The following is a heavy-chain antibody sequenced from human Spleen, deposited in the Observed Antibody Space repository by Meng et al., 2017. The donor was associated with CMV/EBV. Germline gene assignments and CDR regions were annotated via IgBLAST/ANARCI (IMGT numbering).Heavy chain of an antibody. V-gene: IGHV4-59*02. Sequence: SETLSLTCTVSRGSVSSYYWSWLRQTPGKGLEWIGYVYFTGGTNYKPSLNSRVTISIDTSKNQFSLRLNSVTAADTATYYCARDISEGTTTYYFDSWGQGILVTSPQ. D-gene: IGHD4-17*01. CDR2: VYFTGGT. CDR3: ARDISEGTTTYYFDS. CDR1: RGSVSSYY. J-gene: IGHJ4*02.